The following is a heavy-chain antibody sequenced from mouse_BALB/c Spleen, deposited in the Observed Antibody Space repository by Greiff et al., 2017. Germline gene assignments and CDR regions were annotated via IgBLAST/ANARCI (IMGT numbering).Heavy chain of an antibody. CDR3: ASTYYGNYGGYAMDY. D-gene: IGHD2-10*01. Sequence: EVKVVESGGGLVQPGGSRKLSCAASGFTFSSFGMHWVRQAPEKGLEWVAYISSGSSTIYYADTVKGRFTISRDNPKNTLFLQMTSLRSEDTAMYYCASTYYGNYGGYAMDYWGQGTSVTVSS. J-gene: IGHJ4*01. CDR1: GFTFSSFG. V-gene: IGHV5-17*02. CDR2: ISSGSSTI.